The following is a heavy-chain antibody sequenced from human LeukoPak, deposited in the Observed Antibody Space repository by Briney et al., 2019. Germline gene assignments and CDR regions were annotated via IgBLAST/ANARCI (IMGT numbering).Heavy chain of an antibody. CDR1: GFTFSSYA. V-gene: IGHV3-7*03. D-gene: IGHD1-7*01. Sequence: GGSLRLSCAASGFTFSSYAMSWVRQAPGKGLEWVANIKQDGSEKYYVDSVKGRFTISRDDAKNSLYLQMNSLRAEDTALYYCARAGLYNWDYEGTAYFDYWGQGTLVTVSS. CDR2: IKQDGSEK. J-gene: IGHJ4*02. CDR3: ARAGLYNWDYEGTAYFDY.